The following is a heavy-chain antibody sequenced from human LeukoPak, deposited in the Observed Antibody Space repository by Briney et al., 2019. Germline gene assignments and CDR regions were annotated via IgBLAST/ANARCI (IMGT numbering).Heavy chain of an antibody. CDR3: AKDIFTVGSNFDY. J-gene: IGHJ4*02. CDR1: GFTFDDYG. Sequence: GGSLRLSCAASGFTFDDYGMSGVRHAPGKGLEWVSGINWNGGSTGYADCVKARFTISRDISKNTLYLNMNSLRAEDRAVYNCAKDIFTVGSNFDYWGEGTLVAVSS. V-gene: IGHV3-20*01. D-gene: IGHD4-23*01. CDR2: INWNGGST.